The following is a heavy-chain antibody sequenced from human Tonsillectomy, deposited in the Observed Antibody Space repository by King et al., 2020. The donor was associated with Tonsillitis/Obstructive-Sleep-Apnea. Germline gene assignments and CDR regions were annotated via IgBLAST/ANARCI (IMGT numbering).Heavy chain of an antibody. D-gene: IGHD2-8*02. CDR2: ISDSGVYT. CDR1: AFTFPNYA. CDR3: ARVVYETNAHKFDY. V-gene: IGHV3-23*04. Sequence: VQLVESGGGLVQPGGSLRLSCAASAFTFPNYAMTWVRQAPGKGLEWVSCISDSGVYTYYADSVKGRFTISRDNHKNTVSLQMNSLRAEDTAVYYCARVVYETNAHKFDYWGQGTLGAVSS. J-gene: IGHJ4*02.